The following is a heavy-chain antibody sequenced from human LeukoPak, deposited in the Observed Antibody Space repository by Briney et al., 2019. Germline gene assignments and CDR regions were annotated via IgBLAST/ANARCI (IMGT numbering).Heavy chain of an antibody. V-gene: IGHV1-18*01. CDR2: ISVCNVNA. J-gene: IGHJ4*02. Sequence: AAAKVSCKASGYTFTSYGLRWVRQAPGQGVEWMGWISVCNVNANYAQTLQGRVTMTTDTSTTTAYLELRSLRSDDTAVYYCARDRYVHMVRGVIKLDYWGQGALVTV. D-gene: IGHD3-10*01. CDR1: GYTFTSYG. CDR3: ARDRYVHMVRGVIKLDY.